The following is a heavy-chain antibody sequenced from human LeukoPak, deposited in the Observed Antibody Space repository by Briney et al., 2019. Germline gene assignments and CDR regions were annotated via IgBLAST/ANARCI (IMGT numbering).Heavy chain of an antibody. CDR1: GYTFSGYY. J-gene: IGHJ4*02. D-gene: IGHD3-3*01. Sequence: ASVEVSCKASGYTFSGYYMHWVRQAPGQGIEWMGWINPNSGGTNYAQKFQGRVTMTRDTSISTAYMELSRLRSDDTAVYYCARDPNYGSWSFPVYWGQGTLVTVSS. CDR2: INPNSGGT. V-gene: IGHV1-2*02. CDR3: ARDPNYGSWSFPVY.